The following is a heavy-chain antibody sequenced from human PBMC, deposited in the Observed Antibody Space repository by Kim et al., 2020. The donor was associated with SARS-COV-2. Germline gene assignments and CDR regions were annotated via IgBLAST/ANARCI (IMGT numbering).Heavy chain of an antibody. V-gene: IGHV4-39*01. CDR2: TYYSGST. CDR3: ARHGNWFDP. J-gene: IGHJ5*02. Sequence: SETLSLTCTVSGGPISSSNYYWGWIRQPPGKGLEWIGSTYYSGSTYYNPSLKSRVTISVDTSKNQFSLKLSSVTAADTAVYYCARHGNWFDPWGQGTLVTVSS. CDR1: GGPISSSNYY.